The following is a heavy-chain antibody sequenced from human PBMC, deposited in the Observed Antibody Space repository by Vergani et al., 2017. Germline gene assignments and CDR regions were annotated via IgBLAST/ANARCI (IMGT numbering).Heavy chain of an antibody. V-gene: IGHV1-18*01. CDR1: GYTFTSYG. CDR2: ISAYNGNT. Sequence: VQLVQSGAEVKKPGASVTVPCKASGYTFTSYGISWVRQAPGQGLEWMGWISAYNGNTSYAQKLQGRVTMTTDTSTSTAYMELRSLRSDDTAVYYCARDQRSVTIFGVVTFWFDPWGQGTLVTVSS. CDR3: ARDQRSVTIFGVVTFWFDP. D-gene: IGHD3-3*01. J-gene: IGHJ5*02.